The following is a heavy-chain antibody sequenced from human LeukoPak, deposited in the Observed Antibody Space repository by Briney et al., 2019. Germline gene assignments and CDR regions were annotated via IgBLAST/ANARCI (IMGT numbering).Heavy chain of an antibody. CDR3: ARDGYNSGYLKALDY. D-gene: IGHD5-18*01. V-gene: IGHV3-7*01. CDR2: IKEDGSDK. Sequence: PGGSLRLSCAGSGFTFSDYWMTWVRQAPGKGLEWVANIKEDGSDKQYVDSVKGRFTISRDNAENSLHLQMNSLRADDTAVYYCARDGYNSGYLKALDYWGQGTLLTVSS. J-gene: IGHJ4*02. CDR1: GFTFSDYW.